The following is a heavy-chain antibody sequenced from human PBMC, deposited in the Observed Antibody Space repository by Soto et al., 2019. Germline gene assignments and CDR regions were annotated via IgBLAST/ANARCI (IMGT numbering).Heavy chain of an antibody. D-gene: IGHD2-15*01. CDR2: INPNNGDT. J-gene: IGHJ4*02. CDR1: GYTFTGYY. V-gene: IGHV1-2*02. Sequence: GASVKVSCKASGYTFTGYYLHWVRQAPGQGLEWMGWINPNNGDTNYAQNFQGRVTMTRDTSISTAYMELSGLRPDDTAVYYCARVHTYYYYSGSFDYWGQGTLVTVSS. CDR3: ARVHTYYYYSGSFDY.